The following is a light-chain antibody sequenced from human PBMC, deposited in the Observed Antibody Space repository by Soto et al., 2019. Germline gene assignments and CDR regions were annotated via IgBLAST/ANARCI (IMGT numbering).Light chain of an antibody. CDR1: QNVSSY. V-gene: IGKV3-11*01. Sequence: EMVGNLSSTTLSLCVRERATXSCRAIQNVSSYLAWYQQKPGQAPRPLIYDASSRSTRIPARFSGGRSGADFNLTISNIGPQDFAFCYCQQPSNWRPIPFGQGTRLDI. J-gene: IGKJ5*01. CDR2: DAS. CDR3: QQPSNWRPIP.